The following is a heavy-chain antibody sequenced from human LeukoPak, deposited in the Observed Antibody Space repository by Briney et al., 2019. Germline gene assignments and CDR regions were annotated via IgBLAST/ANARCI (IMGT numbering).Heavy chain of an antibody. CDR3: ARDSSRIFGVVIPGMDV. V-gene: IGHV1-69*05. CDR2: IIPIFGTA. D-gene: IGHD3-3*01. Sequence: SVKVSCKASGGTFISYAISWVRQAPGQGLEWMGGIIPIFGTANYAQKFQGRVTITTDESTSTAYMELSSLRSEDTAVYYCARDSSRIFGVVIPGMDVWGKGTTVTVSS. CDR1: GGTFISYA. J-gene: IGHJ6*04.